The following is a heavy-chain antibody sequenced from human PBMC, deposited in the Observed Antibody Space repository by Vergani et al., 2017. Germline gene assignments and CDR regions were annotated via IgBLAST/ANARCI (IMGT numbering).Heavy chain of an antibody. D-gene: IGHD2-8*01. CDR3: AREGYCTNGVCFTLFDV. CDR1: GRSFNDYW. V-gene: IGHV4-34*01. CDR2: IRHDGIT. J-gene: IGHJ4*02. Sequence: QAQLQQWGAGLLKPSETLSLTCAIYGRSFNDYWWTWIRQPPGKGLEWIGEIRHDGITHYSPSLKSRVTISIDTSTHQFSLNLRSVTAADTAVHYCAREGYCTNGVCFTLFDVWGQGALVTVSS.